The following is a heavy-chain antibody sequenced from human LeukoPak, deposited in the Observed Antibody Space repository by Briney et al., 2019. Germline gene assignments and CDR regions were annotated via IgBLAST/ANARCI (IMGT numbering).Heavy chain of an antibody. CDR1: GYTFTSYN. CDR2: ISTYNVNT. V-gene: IGHV1-18*01. CDR3: AREGFCTGSKCPAEY. D-gene: IGHD2-8*02. Sequence: GASVKVSCKASGYTFTSYNISWVRQAPGQGLEWMGWISTYNVNTNYAQKFQGRVTMTTDTSTRTAYMDLRSLRSDDTAVYFCAREGFCTGSKCPAEYWGQGTLVTVSS. J-gene: IGHJ4*02.